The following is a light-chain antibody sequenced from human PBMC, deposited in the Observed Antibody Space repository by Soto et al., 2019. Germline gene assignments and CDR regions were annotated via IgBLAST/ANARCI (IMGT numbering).Light chain of an antibody. CDR2: KAS. Sequence: DIQMTQSPSTLSGSVGDRVTITCRASQTISSWLAWYQQKPGKAPKLLIYKASTLKSGVPSRFSGSGSGTEFTLTISSLQNDDFATYYCQHYNSYSEAFGQGTKVELK. V-gene: IGKV1-5*03. CDR1: QTISSW. J-gene: IGKJ1*01. CDR3: QHYNSYSEA.